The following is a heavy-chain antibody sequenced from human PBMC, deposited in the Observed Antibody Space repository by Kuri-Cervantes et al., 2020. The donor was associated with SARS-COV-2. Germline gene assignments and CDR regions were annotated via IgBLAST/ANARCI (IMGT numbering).Heavy chain of an antibody. J-gene: IGHJ6*02. CDR2: IIPIFGTA. V-gene: IGHV1-69*13. Sequence: SVKVSCKASGGTFSSYAISWVRQAPRQGLEWMGGIIPIFGTANYAQKFQGRVTITADESTSTAYMELSSRRSEDTAVYYCARMTYCSSTSCYMYPPPLYYYYYGMDVWGQGTTVTVSS. CDR3: ARMTYCSSTSCYMYPPPLYYYYYGMDV. CDR1: GGTFSSYA. D-gene: IGHD2-2*02.